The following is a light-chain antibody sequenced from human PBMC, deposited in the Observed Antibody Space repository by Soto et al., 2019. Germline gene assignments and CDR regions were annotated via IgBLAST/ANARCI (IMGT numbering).Light chain of an antibody. CDR2: YTF. V-gene: IGLV7-46*01. CDR3: LLSYSGAWV. CDR1: TGAVTSGHS. J-gene: IGLJ3*02. Sequence: QAVVTQEPSLTVSPGGTVTLTCGSSTGAVTSGHSPSWFQQKPGQAPRTLIHYTFNKHPWTPARFSGSLLGDKAALTLSGAQPEDEAEYYCLLSYSGAWVFGGGTKLTVL.